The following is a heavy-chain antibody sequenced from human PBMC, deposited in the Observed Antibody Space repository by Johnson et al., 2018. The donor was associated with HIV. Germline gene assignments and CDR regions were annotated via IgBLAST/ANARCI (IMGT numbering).Heavy chain of an antibody. D-gene: IGHD3-22*01. CDR1: GFTFDDYG. J-gene: IGHJ3*02. CDR3: ARGVRDSSGYPFAFDI. V-gene: IGHV3-20*04. CDR2: INWNGGST. Sequence: VQLVESGGGVVRPGGSLRVSCAASGFTFDDYGMSWVRQAPGKGLEWVSGINWNGGSTGYADSVKGRFTISRDNAKNSLYLQMNSLTVEDTALYYCARGVRDSSGYPFAFDIWGQGTMVSVSS.